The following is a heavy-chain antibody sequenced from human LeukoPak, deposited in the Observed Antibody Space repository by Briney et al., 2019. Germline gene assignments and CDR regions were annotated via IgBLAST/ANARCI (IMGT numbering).Heavy chain of an antibody. V-gene: IGHV3-23*01. CDR3: AKDDCSGGSCYSYYGMDV. J-gene: IGHJ6*02. CDR2: ISGSGGST. CDR1: GFTFSSYA. D-gene: IGHD2-15*01. Sequence: TGGSLRLSCAASGFTFSSYAMSWVRQAPGQGLEWVSAISGSGGSTYYADSVKGRFTISRDNSKNTLYLQMNSLRAEDTAVYYCAKDDCSGGSCYSYYGMDVWGQGTTVTVSS.